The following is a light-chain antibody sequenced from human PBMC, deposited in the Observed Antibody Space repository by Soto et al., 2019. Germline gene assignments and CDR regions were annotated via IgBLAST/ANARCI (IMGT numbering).Light chain of an antibody. V-gene: IGLV2-14*01. Sequence: QSALTQPASVSGSPAQSIAISCIGSSSDVGGYDHVSWYQQYQGKAPKLMIYDVSNRPSGVSIRFSGSKSGNTASLTISGLQAEDEADYYCSSYTSSSTLLFGTGTKVTVL. CDR2: DVS. CDR1: SSDVGGYDH. J-gene: IGLJ1*01. CDR3: SSYTSSSTLL.